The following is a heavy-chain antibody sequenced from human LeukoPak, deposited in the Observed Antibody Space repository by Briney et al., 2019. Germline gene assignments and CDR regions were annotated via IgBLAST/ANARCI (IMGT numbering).Heavy chain of an antibody. J-gene: IGHJ5*02. CDR2: IYYSGST. Sequence: PSQTLSLTCAVSGGSISSGGYSWSWIRQPPGKGLEWIGYIYYSGSTSYNPSLKSRVTISVDTSKNQFSLKLSSVTAADTAVYYCARERGSYFLSEFDPWGQGTLVTVSS. V-gene: IGHV4-30-4*07. CDR3: ARERGSYFLSEFDP. D-gene: IGHD1-26*01. CDR1: GGSISSGGYS.